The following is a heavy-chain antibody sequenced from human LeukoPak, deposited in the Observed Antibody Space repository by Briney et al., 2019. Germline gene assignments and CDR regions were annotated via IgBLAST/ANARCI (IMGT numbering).Heavy chain of an antibody. Sequence: GGSLRLSCAASGFTVSSNYMSWVRQAPGKGLEWVSVIYSGGSTYYADSVKGRFTISRDNSKNTLYLQMNSLRAEDTAVYYCARDLGWLGDRTGGYWGQGTLVTVSS. V-gene: IGHV3-53*05. D-gene: IGHD3-10*01. CDR3: ARDLGWLGDRTGGY. J-gene: IGHJ4*02. CDR1: GFTVSSNY. CDR2: IYSGGST.